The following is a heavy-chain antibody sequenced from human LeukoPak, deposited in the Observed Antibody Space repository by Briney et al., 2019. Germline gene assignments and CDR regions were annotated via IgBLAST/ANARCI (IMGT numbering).Heavy chain of an antibody. CDR3: ARGIATPLLNSYYYGMDV. D-gene: IGHD6-13*01. CDR1: GGTFSSYA. V-gene: IGHV1-69*04. J-gene: IGHJ6*02. CDR2: IIPILGIA. Sequence: SVKVSCKASGGTFSSYAISWVRQAPGQGLEWMGRIIPILGIANYAQKFQGRVTITADKSTSTAYMELSSLRSEDTAVYYCARGIATPLLNSYYYGMDVWGQGTTVTVSS.